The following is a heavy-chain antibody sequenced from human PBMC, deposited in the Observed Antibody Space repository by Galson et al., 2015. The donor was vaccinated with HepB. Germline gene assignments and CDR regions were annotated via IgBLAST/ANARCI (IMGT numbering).Heavy chain of an antibody. D-gene: IGHD2-15*01. V-gene: IGHV3-30*03. CDR2: ISYDGSDK. Sequence: SLRLSCAASGFTFSSYGMHWVRQAPGKGLEWVSVISYDGSDKYYSDSVKGRFTISRDNSKNTVYLQMNSLRAEDTAVYYCARDPEGDIVVVVAGFDHWGPGTLVTVSS. J-gene: IGHJ4*02. CDR1: GFTFSSYG. CDR3: ARDPEGDIVVVVAGFDH.